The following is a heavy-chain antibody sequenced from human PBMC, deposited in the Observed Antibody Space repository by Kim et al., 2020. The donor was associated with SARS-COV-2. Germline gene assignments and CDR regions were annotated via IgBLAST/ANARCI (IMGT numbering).Heavy chain of an antibody. CDR3: ARDRGSYYYRENAFDI. Sequence: GGSLRLSCAASGFTFSSYAMHWVRQAPGKGLEWVAVISYDGSNKYYADSVKGRFTISRDNSKNTLYLQMNSLRAEDTAVYYCARDRGSYYYRENAFDIWG. CDR1: GFTFSSYA. J-gene: IGHJ3*02. V-gene: IGHV3-30*04. CDR2: ISYDGSNK. D-gene: IGHD1-26*01.